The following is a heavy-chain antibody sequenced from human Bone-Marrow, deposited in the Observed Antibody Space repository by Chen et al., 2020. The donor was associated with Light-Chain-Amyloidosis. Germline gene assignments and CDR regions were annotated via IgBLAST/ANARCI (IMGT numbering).Heavy chain of an antibody. J-gene: IGHJ4*02. CDR3: ARRGSTGTAVDY. CDR1: GFTFSTYG. Sequence: EVQLVESGGGLVKPGGSLRLSCAASGFTFSTYGMNWVRQAPGEGLEWVSSISSTSSYIYYADSVKGRFTISRDNAKNSLYLQINSLRAEDTAVYYCARRGSTGTAVDYWGQGTLVTVSS. CDR2: ISSTSSYI. V-gene: IGHV3-21*01. D-gene: IGHD4-4*01.